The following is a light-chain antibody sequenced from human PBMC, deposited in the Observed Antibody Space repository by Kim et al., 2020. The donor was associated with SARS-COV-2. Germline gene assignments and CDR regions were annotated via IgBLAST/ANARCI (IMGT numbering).Light chain of an antibody. CDR3: QQYGTSPET. V-gene: IGKV3-20*01. J-gene: IGKJ4*01. CDR1: QSVNSNY. Sequence: SPGERATLSCRASQSVNSNYLAWYQRKPGQAPRLLIYGASNRATGIPDRFSGSGSGTDFTLSINRLEPEDFAVYDCQQYGTSPETFGGGTKVDIK. CDR2: GAS.